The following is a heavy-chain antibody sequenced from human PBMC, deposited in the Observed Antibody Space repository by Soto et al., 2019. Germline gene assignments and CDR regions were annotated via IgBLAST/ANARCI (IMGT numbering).Heavy chain of an antibody. CDR3: ARMYSSSWYDYGMDV. Sequence: GASVKVSCKASGYTFTRYGISWARQAPGQGLEWMGWISAYNGNTNYAQKLQGRVTMTTDTSTSTAYMELRSLRSDDTAAYYCARMYSSSWYDYGMDVWGQGTTVTVSS. CDR2: ISAYNGNT. D-gene: IGHD6-13*01. CDR1: GYTFTRYG. J-gene: IGHJ6*02. V-gene: IGHV1-18*01.